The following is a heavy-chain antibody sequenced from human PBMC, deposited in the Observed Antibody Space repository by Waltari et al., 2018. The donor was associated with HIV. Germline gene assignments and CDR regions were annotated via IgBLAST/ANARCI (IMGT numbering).Heavy chain of an antibody. J-gene: IGHJ4*02. CDR2: ISDDGTTK. V-gene: IGHV3-30*18. D-gene: IGHD6-19*01. CDR1: GFPFNRYG. Sequence: QVQLVESGGGVVQPGGSLRLSCAASGFPFNRYGIHWVRQAPGKGLEWVAVISDDGTTKYYAASGKGRFTFYRDNRGNMVYLQMESLTTEDTAIYFCVKDGCSSGWCLDYWGQGTLVTVSS. CDR3: VKDGCSSGWCLDY.